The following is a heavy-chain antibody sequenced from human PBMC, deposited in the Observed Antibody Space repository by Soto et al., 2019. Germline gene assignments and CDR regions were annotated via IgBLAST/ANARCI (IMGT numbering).Heavy chain of an antibody. CDR3: AHRSRGYAYYFDQ. J-gene: IGHJ4*02. D-gene: IGHD5-12*01. V-gene: IGHV2-5*02. Sequence: QITLKESGPALVRPTQTLTLTCSFSGFSLTTRGVAVGWIRQPPGKALEWLALIFWDDDKWYSPSLRSRLTITXDTXKNQVVLTMTNMDHVDTATYYCAHRSRGYAYYFDQWGQGTLVTVSS. CDR2: IFWDDDK. CDR1: GFSLTTRGVA.